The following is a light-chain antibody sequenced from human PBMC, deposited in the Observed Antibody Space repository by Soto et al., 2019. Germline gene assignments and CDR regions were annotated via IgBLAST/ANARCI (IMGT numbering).Light chain of an antibody. CDR1: HSISSDT. Sequence: EIVLTQSPGTLSLSPGERATLSCRASHSISSDTLAWYQQKPGQPPRLLIYATSSRATGIPDRFNGSGSGTDFTLTISRLEPEDFAVYYCQRNAFGQGTKLEI. J-gene: IGKJ2*01. CDR3: QRNA. V-gene: IGKV3-20*01. CDR2: ATS.